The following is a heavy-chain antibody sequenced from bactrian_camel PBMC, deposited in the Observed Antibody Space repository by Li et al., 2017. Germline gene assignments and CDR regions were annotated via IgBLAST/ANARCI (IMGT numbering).Heavy chain of an antibody. CDR1: GFTFGLSS. CDR2: ISARATET. V-gene: IGHV3S1*01. D-gene: IGHD6*01. J-gene: IGHJ4*01. Sequence: HVQLVESGGGSVQAGGSLRLSCAASGFTFGLSSMSWVRQTPGKGYEWVSGISARATETRYADSVKGRFTISRDNAKNMLYLQLNNLKVEDTAMYYCAEGSTEVPHDCCASKGTQVTVS.